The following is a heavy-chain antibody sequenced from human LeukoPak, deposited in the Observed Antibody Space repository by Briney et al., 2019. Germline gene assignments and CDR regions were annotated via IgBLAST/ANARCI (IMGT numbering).Heavy chain of an antibody. CDR2: INHSGST. J-gene: IGHJ4*02. V-gene: IGHV4-34*01. D-gene: IGHD3-10*01. Sequence: SETLSLTCAVYGGSFSGYYWSWIRQPPGKGLEWIGEINHSGSTNYNPSLKSRVTISVDTSKNQFSPKLSSVTAADTAVYYCARGFTMVRGVIDQGGYWGQGTLVTVSS. CDR1: GGSFSGYY. CDR3: ARGFTMVRGVIDQGGY.